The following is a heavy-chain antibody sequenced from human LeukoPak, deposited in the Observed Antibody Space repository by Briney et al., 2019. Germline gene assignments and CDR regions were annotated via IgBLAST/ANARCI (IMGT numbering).Heavy chain of an antibody. V-gene: IGHV4-31*03. D-gene: IGHD3-22*01. Sequence: SETLSLTCTVSGGSISSGGYYWSWIRQHPGKGLEWIGYIYYSGSTYYNPSLKSRVTISVDTSKNQFSLKLSSVTAADTAVYCCARDHYDSSGYPLWFDPWGQGTLVTVSS. CDR3: ARDHYDSSGYPLWFDP. J-gene: IGHJ5*02. CDR2: IYYSGST. CDR1: GGSISSGGYY.